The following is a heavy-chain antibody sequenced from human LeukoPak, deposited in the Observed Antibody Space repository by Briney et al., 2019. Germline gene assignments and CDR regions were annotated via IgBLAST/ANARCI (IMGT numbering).Heavy chain of an antibody. CDR1: GGSISSYY. J-gene: IGHJ3*02. Sequence: SETLSLTCTVSGGSISSYYWIWIRQPPGKGLEWIGHIYTSGNTNYNPSLKSRVSISVDTSKNQLSLKLSSVTAADTAVYYCARPVSGAFDIWGQGTMVTVSS. CDR3: ARPVSGAFDI. CDR2: IYTSGNT. V-gene: IGHV4-4*09. D-gene: IGHD4-17*01.